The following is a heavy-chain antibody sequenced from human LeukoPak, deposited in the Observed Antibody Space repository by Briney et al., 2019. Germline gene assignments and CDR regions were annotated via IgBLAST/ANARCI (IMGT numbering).Heavy chain of an antibody. V-gene: IGHV1-18*04. CDR2: ISAYNGNT. J-gene: IGHJ4*02. Sequence: GASVKVFCKASGYTFTSYGISWVRQAPAQGLEWMGWISAYNGNTNYAQKLQGRVTMTTDTSTSTAYMEMRRLRSEDKAVYYCARETPHLRYCDRLGENDYWGQGTLVTVSS. CDR3: ARETPHLRYCDRLGENDY. CDR1: GYTFTSYG. D-gene: IGHD3-9*01.